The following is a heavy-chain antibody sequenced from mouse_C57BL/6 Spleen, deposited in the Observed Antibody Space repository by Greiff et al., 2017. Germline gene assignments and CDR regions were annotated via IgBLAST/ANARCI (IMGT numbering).Heavy chain of an antibody. V-gene: IGHV1-4*01. CDR1: GYTFTSYT. D-gene: IGHD1-1*01. CDR2: INPSSGYT. J-gene: IGHJ2*01. Sequence: VKLMESGAELARPGASVKMSCKASGYTFTSYTMHWVNQRPGQGLEWIGYINPSSGYTKYNQKFKDKATLTADKSSSTAYMPLSRLTSEDSAVYYSANYYYDCPWDYWGQGTTLTVSS. CDR3: ANYYYDCPWDY.